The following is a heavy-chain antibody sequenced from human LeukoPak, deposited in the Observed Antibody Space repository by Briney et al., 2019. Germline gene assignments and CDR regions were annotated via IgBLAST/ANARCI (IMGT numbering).Heavy chain of an antibody. J-gene: IGHJ6*03. Sequence: SQTLSLTCTVSGDSISSGSYYWSWLRQPAGKGLEWIGRIHSNGDTKFNPSLKSRVAISLDTSKNQFSLKLSSATAADTAVYYCASRHSKQQPYYYYMDIWGKGTTVTVSS. CDR3: ASRHSKQQPYYYYMDI. V-gene: IGHV4-61*02. D-gene: IGHD6-13*01. CDR1: GDSISSGSYY. CDR2: IHSNGDT.